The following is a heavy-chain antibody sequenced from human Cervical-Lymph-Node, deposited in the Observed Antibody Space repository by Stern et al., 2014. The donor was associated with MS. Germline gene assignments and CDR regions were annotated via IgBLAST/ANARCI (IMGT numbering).Heavy chain of an antibody. J-gene: IGHJ4*02. CDR2: INRDGQAI. D-gene: IGHD3-10*01. CDR3: TKDTYGPEDY. Sequence: EGQLVESGGGLVPPGGSLRVSCVASGFTFRNYWIHWVRQAPGQGLAWVARINRDGQAITHADSVKGRFTISRDNAKNTLYLQMNSLRVEDAAVYYCTKDTYGPEDYWGQGTSVTVSS. CDR1: GFTFRNYW. V-gene: IGHV3-74*02.